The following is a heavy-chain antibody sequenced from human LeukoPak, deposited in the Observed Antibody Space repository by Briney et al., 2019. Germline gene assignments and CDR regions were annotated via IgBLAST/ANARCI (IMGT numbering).Heavy chain of an antibody. Sequence: ASVKVSCKASGGTFSSYAISWVRQAPGQGLEWMGRIIPIFGIANYAQKFQGRVTITADKSTSTAYMELSSLRSEDTAVYYCARQIGDCSSTGCYSWFDPWGQGTLVTVSS. J-gene: IGHJ5*02. D-gene: IGHD2-2*01. V-gene: IGHV1-69*04. CDR2: IIPIFGIA. CDR1: GGTFSSYA. CDR3: ARQIGDCSSTGCYSWFDP.